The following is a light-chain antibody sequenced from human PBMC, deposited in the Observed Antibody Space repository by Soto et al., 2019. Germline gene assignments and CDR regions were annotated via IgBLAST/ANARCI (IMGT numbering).Light chain of an antibody. CDR2: GNS. CDR1: SSNIGAGYD. CDR3: QSYDSSLRVV. J-gene: IGLJ2*01. Sequence: QLVLTQPPSVSGAPGQRVTISCTGRSSNIGAGYDVHWYQQLPGTAPKLLIYGNSNRPSGVPDRFSGSKSGTSASLAITGLQAEDEADYYCQSYDSSLRVVFGGGTKVTVL. V-gene: IGLV1-40*01.